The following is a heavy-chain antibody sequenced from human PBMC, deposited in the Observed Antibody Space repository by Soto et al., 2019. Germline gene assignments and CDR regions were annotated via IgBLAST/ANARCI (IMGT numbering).Heavy chain of an antibody. Sequence: EVLLVESGGGLVQPGGSLRLSCAASGFAFTSYWMSWVRQAPGKGLEWLAHIKEDGSEKYLVDSVKGRFTMSRDNAKNSVYLQMNGLRAEDTAVYYCARDGDSSSRTVFDYWGQGTLVTVSS. CDR3: ARDGDSSSRTVFDY. J-gene: IGHJ4*02. D-gene: IGHD6-13*01. V-gene: IGHV3-7*04. CDR1: GFAFTSYW. CDR2: IKEDGSEK.